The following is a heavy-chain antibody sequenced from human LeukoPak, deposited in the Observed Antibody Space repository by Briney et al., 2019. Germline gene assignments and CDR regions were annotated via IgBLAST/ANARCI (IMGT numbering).Heavy chain of an antibody. J-gene: IGHJ4*02. CDR3: ATHPQGAGTD. CDR1: GGSISSSSYY. CDR2: IYHSGST. Sequence: TSETLSLTCTVSGGSISSSSYYWDWIRQPPGKGLEWIGSIYHSGSTYYNPSLKSRVTISVDTSKNQFSLKLSSVTAADTAVYYCATHPQGAGTDWGQGTLVTVSS. D-gene: IGHD6-19*01. V-gene: IGHV4-39*07.